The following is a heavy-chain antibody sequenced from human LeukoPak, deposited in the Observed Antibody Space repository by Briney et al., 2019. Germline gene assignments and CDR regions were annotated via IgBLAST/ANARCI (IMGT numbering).Heavy chain of an antibody. J-gene: IGHJ4*02. Sequence: ASVKVSCKASGYTFTSYAMNWVRQAPGQGLEWMGWINTNTGNPTYAQGFTGRFVFSLDTSVSTAYLQISSLKAEDTAVYYCARDFPHFPIYGSGRGYWGQGTLVTVSS. CDR2: INTNTGNP. CDR1: GYTFTSYA. V-gene: IGHV7-4-1*02. CDR3: ARDFPHFPIYGSGRGY. D-gene: IGHD3-10*01.